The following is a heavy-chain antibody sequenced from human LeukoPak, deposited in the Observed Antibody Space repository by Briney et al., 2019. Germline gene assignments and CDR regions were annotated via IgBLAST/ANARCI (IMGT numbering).Heavy chain of an antibody. Sequence: PSETLSLTCAVYGGSFSGYYWNWIRQPPGKGLEWIGEINHSGSTNYNPSLKSRVTISEDTSKNQFYLKLSSVTAADTAMYYCARRPLVVRGIIIHPKPFDYWGQGTLVTVSS. CDR2: INHSGST. CDR3: ARRPLVVRGIIIHPKPFDY. CDR1: GGSFSGYY. D-gene: IGHD3-10*01. J-gene: IGHJ4*02. V-gene: IGHV4-34*01.